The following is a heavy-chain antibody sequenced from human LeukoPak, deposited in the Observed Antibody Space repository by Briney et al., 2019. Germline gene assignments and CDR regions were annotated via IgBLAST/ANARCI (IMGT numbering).Heavy chain of an antibody. Sequence: GGSLRLSCAASGFTFSSYAMSWVRQAPGKGLEWVSAISGSSGSTYYADSVKGRFTISRDNSKNTLYLQMNSLRAEDTAVYYCAKDNGSGWSYSYYYYGMDVWGQGTTVTVSS. J-gene: IGHJ6*02. V-gene: IGHV3-23*01. CDR2: ISGSSGST. CDR3: AKDNGSGWSYSYYYYGMDV. D-gene: IGHD6-19*01. CDR1: GFTFSSYA.